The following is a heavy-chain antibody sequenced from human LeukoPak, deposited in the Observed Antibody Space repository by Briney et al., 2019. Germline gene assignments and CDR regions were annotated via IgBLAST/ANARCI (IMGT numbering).Heavy chain of an antibody. CDR3: ARQAGVLDNWFDP. D-gene: IGHD3-3*01. CDR1: GYNFTASW. V-gene: IGHV5-51*01. Sequence: GESLKISCKASGYNFTASWIGWVRQMPGKGLEWMGIIYPGDSDTRYSPSFQGQVTISADKSINTAYLQWSSLKASDTAMYYCARQAGVLDNWFDPWGQGTLVTVSS. CDR2: IYPGDSDT. J-gene: IGHJ5*02.